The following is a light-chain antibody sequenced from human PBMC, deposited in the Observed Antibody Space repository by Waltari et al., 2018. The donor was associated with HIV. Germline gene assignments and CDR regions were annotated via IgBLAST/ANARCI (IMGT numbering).Light chain of an antibody. CDR1: SSDVGGYSY. CDR3: SSYTTSSSLL. V-gene: IGLV2-14*01. J-gene: IGLJ2*01. Sequence: QSALTQPASVSGSPGQSITISCTGTSSDVGGYSYVSWYQQHPGKAPKLMIYEVSNRPSGVSNRFSGSKSGNTASLTISGLQAEDEADYYCSSYTTSSSLLFVGGTKLTVL. CDR2: EVS.